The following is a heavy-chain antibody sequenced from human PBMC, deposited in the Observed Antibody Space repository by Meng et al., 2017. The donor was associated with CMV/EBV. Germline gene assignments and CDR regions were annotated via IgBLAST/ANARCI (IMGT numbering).Heavy chain of an antibody. CDR3: ARGYQLPGWFDP. J-gene: IGHJ5*02. CDR2: IYYSGST. Sequence: SQTLSLTGTVSGGSISRYYWSWIRQPPGKGLEWIGYIYYSGSTNYNPSLKSRVTISVDTSKNQFSLKLSSVTAADTAVYYCARGYQLPGWFDPWGQGTLVTVSS. V-gene: IGHV4-59*01. D-gene: IGHD2-2*01. CDR1: GGSISRYY.